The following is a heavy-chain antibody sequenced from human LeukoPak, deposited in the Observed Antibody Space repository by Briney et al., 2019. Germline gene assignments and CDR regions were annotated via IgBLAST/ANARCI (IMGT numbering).Heavy chain of an antibody. V-gene: IGHV4-59*08. CDR1: GGSISSYH. J-gene: IGHJ4*02. CDR3: ARGVWEPYY. Sequence: SETLSLTCTVSGGSISSYHWGWVRQPPGKGLEWIGYIYYSGSTNHNPSLKSRVTISVDMSKNQFSLKLSSVTAADTAVYFCARGVWEPYYWGQGTLVTVSS. CDR2: IYYSGST. D-gene: IGHD1-26*01.